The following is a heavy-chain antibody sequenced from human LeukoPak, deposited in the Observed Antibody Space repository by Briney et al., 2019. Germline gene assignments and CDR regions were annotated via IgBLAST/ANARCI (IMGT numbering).Heavy chain of an antibody. V-gene: IGHV1-3*01. J-gene: IGHJ6*02. CDR2: INAGYANT. CDR1: GYTFTSYA. D-gene: IGHD3-9*01. CDR3: ARDQPPYYDILTGHQTYYYYGMDV. Sequence: ASVKVSCKASGYTFTSYAMHWVRQAPGQRPEWMGWINAGYANTKYSRKFQGRVTITRDTSASTGYMELSSLSSEDTAVYYCARDQPPYYDILTGHQTYYYYGMDVWGQGTTVTVSS.